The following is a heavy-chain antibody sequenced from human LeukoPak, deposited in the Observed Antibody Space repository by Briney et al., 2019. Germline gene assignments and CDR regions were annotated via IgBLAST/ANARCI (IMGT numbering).Heavy chain of an antibody. Sequence: PSETLSLTCTVSGGSISRYYWSWIRQPPGKGLEWIGYIYYSGSTKYNPSLASRVTISVDTSKNQFSLNLSSVTAADTAVYYCARGAAGTRDYWGQGTLVTVSS. D-gene: IGHD6-13*01. V-gene: IGHV4-59*01. CDR3: ARGAAGTRDY. CDR2: IYYSGST. CDR1: GGSISRYY. J-gene: IGHJ4*02.